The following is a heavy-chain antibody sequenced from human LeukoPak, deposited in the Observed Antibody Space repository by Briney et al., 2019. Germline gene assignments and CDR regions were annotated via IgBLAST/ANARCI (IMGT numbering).Heavy chain of an antibody. CDR3: ARGYRQGDYSNYYSPFDY. Sequence: PGGSLRLSCAASGFTFSSYAMSWIRQPPGKGLEWIGEINHSGSTNYNPSLKSRVTISVDTSKNQFSLKLSSVTAADTAVYYCARGYRQGDYSNYYSPFDYWGQGTLVTVST. CDR2: INHSGST. V-gene: IGHV4-34*01. CDR1: GFTFSSYA. J-gene: IGHJ4*02. D-gene: IGHD4-4*01.